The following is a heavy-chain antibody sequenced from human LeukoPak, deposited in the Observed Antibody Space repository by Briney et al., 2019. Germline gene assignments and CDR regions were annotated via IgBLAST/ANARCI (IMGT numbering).Heavy chain of an antibody. D-gene: IGHD2-15*01. Sequence: SETLSLTCAVSGGSISSRNWWSWVRQPPGKGLEWIGEIYHSGSTNYNPSLKSRVTISVDKSKNQFSLKLSSVTAADTAVYYCATPKDCSGGSCYGSKYAFDIWGQGTMVTVSS. CDR2: IYHSGST. CDR3: ATPKDCSGGSCYGSKYAFDI. V-gene: IGHV4-4*02. J-gene: IGHJ3*02. CDR1: GGSISSRNW.